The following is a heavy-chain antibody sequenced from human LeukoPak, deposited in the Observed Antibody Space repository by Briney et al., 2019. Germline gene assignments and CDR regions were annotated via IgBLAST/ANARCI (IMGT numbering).Heavy chain of an antibody. Sequence: GGSLRLSCAASGFAFSKYGMHWVRQAPGKGLEWLAIIWYDGHNKYYADSVKGRFTISRDNSENALFLEMNELRVEDTVMYYCAREWGLIAVAGGPGYWGQGTLVTVSS. CDR2: IWYDGHNK. V-gene: IGHV3-33*01. J-gene: IGHJ4*02. D-gene: IGHD6-19*01. CDR1: GFAFSKYG. CDR3: AREWGLIAVAGGPGY.